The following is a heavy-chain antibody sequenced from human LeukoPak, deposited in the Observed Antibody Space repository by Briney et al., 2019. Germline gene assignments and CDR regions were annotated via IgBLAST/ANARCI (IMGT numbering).Heavy chain of an antibody. CDR3: ARATRNYDILTGYYTPGFFDY. V-gene: IGHV4-59*10. CDR1: GGSFSGYY. D-gene: IGHD3-9*01. CDR2: IYTSGST. Sequence: SETLSLTCAVYGGSFSGYYWSWIRQPAGKGLEWIGRIYTSGSTNYNPSLKSRVTMSVDTSKNQFSLKLSSVTAADTAVYYCARATRNYDILTGYYTPGFFDYWGQGTLVTVSS. J-gene: IGHJ4*02.